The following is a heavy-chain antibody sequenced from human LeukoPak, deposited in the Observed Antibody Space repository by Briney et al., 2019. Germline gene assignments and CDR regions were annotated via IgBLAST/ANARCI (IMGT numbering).Heavy chain of an antibody. CDR1: GGTFSSYA. CDR2: IIPIFGTA. V-gene: IGHV1-69*05. CDR3: ASGGSGSYYRFDP. Sequence: SVKVSCKASGGTFSSYAISWVRQAPGQGLEWMGGIIPIFGTANYAQKFQGRVTITTDESTSTAYMELSSLRSEDTAVYYCASGGSGSYYRFDPWGQGTLVTVSS. J-gene: IGHJ5*02. D-gene: IGHD3-10*01.